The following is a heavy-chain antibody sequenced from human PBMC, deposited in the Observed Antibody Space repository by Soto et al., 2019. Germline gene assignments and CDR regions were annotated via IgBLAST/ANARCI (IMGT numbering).Heavy chain of an antibody. D-gene: IGHD5-18*01. Sequence: LRLSCAASGFTFSSYAMHWVRQAPGKGLEWVAVISYDGSNKYYAGSVKGRFTISRDNSKNTLYLQMNSLRAEDTAVYYCARALTSGYSYGSDAFDIWGQGTMVTVSS. V-gene: IGHV3-30-3*01. J-gene: IGHJ3*02. CDR2: ISYDGSNK. CDR1: GFTFSSYA. CDR3: ARALTSGYSYGSDAFDI.